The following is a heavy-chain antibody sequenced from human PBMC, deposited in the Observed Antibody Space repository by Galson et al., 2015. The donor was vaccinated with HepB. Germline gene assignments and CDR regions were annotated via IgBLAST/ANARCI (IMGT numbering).Heavy chain of an antibody. V-gene: IGHV3-11*06. J-gene: IGHJ5*02. CDR3: ARVVGRGVVDP. CDR1: GFTFSDYY. Sequence: SLRLSCAASGFTFSDYYMSWIRQAPGKGLEWVSYISSSSSYTNYADSVKGRFTISRDNAKNSLYLQMNSLRAEDTAVYYCARVVGRGVVDPWGQGTLVTVSS. D-gene: IGHD2-15*01. CDR2: ISSSSSYT.